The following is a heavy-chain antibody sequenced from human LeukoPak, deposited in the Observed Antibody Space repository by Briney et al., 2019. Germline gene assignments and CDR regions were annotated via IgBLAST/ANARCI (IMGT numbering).Heavy chain of an antibody. CDR1: GVTFSSYS. CDR2: ISSSSSYI. J-gene: IGHJ6*04. D-gene: IGHD5-12*01. Sequence: GGALRLSCAASGVTFSSYSMNWVRQAPGEGLEWVSSISSSSSYIYYADSVKGRFTISRDNAKNSPYLQMNSLRAEDTAVYYCARDPGDIVATQPYGMDVWGKGTTVTVSS. V-gene: IGHV3-21*01. CDR3: ARDPGDIVATQPYGMDV.